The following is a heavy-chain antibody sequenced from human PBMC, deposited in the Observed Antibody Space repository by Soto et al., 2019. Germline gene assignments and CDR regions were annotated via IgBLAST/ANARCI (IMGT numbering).Heavy chain of an antibody. CDR1: GFTFSSYG. J-gene: IGHJ4*02. CDR3: ARGMIALDY. CDR2: IWYDGSNK. V-gene: IGHV3-33*01. Sequence: QVQLVESGGGVVQPGRSLRLSCAASGFTFSSYGMHWVRQAPGKGLEWVAVIWYDGSNKYYADSVKGRFTISRDNSKNTLDLQMNSLRAEDTAVYYCARGMIALDYWGQGTLVTVSS. D-gene: IGHD3-22*01.